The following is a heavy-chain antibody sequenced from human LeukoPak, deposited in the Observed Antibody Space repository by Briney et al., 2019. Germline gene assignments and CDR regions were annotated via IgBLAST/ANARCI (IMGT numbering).Heavy chain of an antibody. CDR2: IYSSGST. CDR3: ARRYESDAFDI. CDR1: GGSISSYY. V-gene: IGHV4-4*07. D-gene: IGHD3-16*01. J-gene: IGHJ3*02. Sequence: PSETLSLTCTVSGGSISSYYWSWIRQPAGKGLEWIGRIYSSGSTDYNPSLKSRDTMSVDTSKNKFSLKLSSVTAADTAVYYCARRYESDAFDIWGQGTMVTVSS.